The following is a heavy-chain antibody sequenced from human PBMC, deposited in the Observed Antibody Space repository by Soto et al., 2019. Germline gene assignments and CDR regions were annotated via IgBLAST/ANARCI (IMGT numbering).Heavy chain of an antibody. CDR3: ARPTAVYDSSGYYYFDY. CDR1: GFTFSSYA. V-gene: IGHV3-23*01. Sequence: EVQLLESGGGLVQPGGSLRLSCAASGFTFSSYAMSWVRQAPGKGLEWVSAISGSGGSTYYADSVKGRFTISRDNSKNTMYLQMNSLRAEDTAVYYCARPTAVYDSSGYYYFDYWGQGTLVTVSS. J-gene: IGHJ4*02. CDR2: ISGSGGST. D-gene: IGHD3-22*01.